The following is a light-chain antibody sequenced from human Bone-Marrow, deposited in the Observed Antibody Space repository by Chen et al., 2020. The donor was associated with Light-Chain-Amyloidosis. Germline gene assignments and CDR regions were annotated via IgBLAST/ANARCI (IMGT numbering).Light chain of an antibody. Sequence: NFMLTQPHSLSESPGKTLIISCTRSSGSIATNYVQWYQQRPGSSPTTVIYEDDQRPSGVPDRFSGSIDRSSNSASLTISGLKTEDEADYYCQSYQGSSQGVFGGGTKLTVL. CDR1: SGSIATNY. CDR2: EDD. V-gene: IGLV6-57*01. J-gene: IGLJ3*02. CDR3: QSYQGSSQGV.